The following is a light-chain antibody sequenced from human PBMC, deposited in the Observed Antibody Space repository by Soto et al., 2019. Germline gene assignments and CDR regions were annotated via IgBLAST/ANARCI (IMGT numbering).Light chain of an antibody. Sequence: DVQMTQSPSSVSASVGDRVTITCRASQSIISWLAWYQQKSGEAPKLLIYAASSLQSGVPSRFSGSGYGTDFNLTISSLQPEDFATYFCQQAYTLPLTFGGGTTVDIK. CDR2: AAS. V-gene: IGKV1-12*01. CDR1: QSIISW. CDR3: QQAYTLPLT. J-gene: IGKJ4*01.